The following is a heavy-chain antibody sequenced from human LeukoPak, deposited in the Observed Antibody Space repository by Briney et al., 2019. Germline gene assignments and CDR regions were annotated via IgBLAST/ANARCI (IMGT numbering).Heavy chain of an antibody. D-gene: IGHD2-21*02. V-gene: IGHV1-69*05. CDR2: IIPIFGTA. J-gene: IGHJ4*02. Sequence: SVKVSCKASGGTFGSYAISWVRQAPGQGLEWMGGIIPIFGTANYAQKFQGRVTITTDESTSTAYMELSSLRSEDTAVYYCARGAAVVTAAPFGYWGQGTLVTVSS. CDR1: GGTFGSYA. CDR3: ARGAAVVTAAPFGY.